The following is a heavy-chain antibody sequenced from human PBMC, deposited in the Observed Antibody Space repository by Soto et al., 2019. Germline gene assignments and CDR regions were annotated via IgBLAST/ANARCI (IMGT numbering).Heavy chain of an antibody. CDR3: ARLVYDSSGYYALDAFDI. V-gene: IGHV4-59*01. D-gene: IGHD3-22*01. Sequence: SETLSLTCTVSGGSISSYYWSWIRQPPGKGLEWIGYIYYSGSTNYNPSLKSRVTISVDTSKNQFSLKLSSVTAADTAVYYCARLVYDSSGYYALDAFDIWGQGTMVTVSS. J-gene: IGHJ3*02. CDR1: GGSISSYY. CDR2: IYYSGST.